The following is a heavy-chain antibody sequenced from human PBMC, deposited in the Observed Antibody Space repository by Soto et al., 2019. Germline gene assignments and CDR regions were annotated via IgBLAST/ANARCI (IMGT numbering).Heavy chain of an antibody. CDR2: IYYSGST. CDR3: ARVGRGGYSIVFDY. CDR1: GGSISSGGYY. D-gene: IGHD5-18*01. V-gene: IGHV4-31*03. Sequence: SETLSLTCTVSGGSISSGGYYWSWIRQHPGKGLEWIGYIYYSGSTYYNSSLKSRVTISVDTSKNQFSLKLSSVTAADTAVYYCARVGRGGYSIVFDYWGQGTLVTVSS. J-gene: IGHJ4*02.